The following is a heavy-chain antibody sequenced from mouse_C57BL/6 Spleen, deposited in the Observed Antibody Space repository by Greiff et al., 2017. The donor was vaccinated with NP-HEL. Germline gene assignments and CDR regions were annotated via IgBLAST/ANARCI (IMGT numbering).Heavy chain of an antibody. CDR1: GYTFTEYT. J-gene: IGHJ3*01. V-gene: IGHV1-62-2*01. D-gene: IGHD4-1*01. CDR3: ARHEEGAKDWDPWFAY. CDR2: FYPGSGSI. Sequence: VQVVESGAELVKPGASVKLSCKASGYTFTEYTIHWVKQRSGQGLEWIGWFYPGSGSIKYNEKFKDKATLTADKSSSTVYMELSRLTSEDSAVYFCARHEEGAKDWDPWFAYWGQGTLVTVSA.